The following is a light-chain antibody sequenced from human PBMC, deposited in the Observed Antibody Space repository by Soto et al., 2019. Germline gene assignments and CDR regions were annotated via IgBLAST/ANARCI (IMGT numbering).Light chain of an antibody. V-gene: IGKV3-15*01. CDR3: QQYNNWPPT. CDR2: GAS. CDR1: KSVSSN. J-gene: IGKJ5*01. Sequence: EIVIPQSPATLFVSQGERPTLSCRPSKSVSSNLAWYQQKPGQAPRLLIYGASTRATGIPARFSGSRSGTEFTLTISSLQSEDFAVYYCQQYNNWPPTFGQGTRLEIK.